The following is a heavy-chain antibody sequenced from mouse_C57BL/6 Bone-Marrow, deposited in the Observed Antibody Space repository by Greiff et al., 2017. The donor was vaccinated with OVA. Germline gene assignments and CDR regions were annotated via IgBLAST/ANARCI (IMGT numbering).Heavy chain of an antibody. CDR1: GFTFSDYG. J-gene: IGHJ2*01. Sequence: EVKLMESGGGLVKPGGSLKLSCAASGFTFSDYGMAWVRQAPGKGLEWVAFISNLGYSIYYADTVTGRVTISRENAKNTLYLEMSSLRSEDTAMYSCARRDYYCYYIDYWGQGTTLTVSS. V-gene: IGHV5-15*01. CDR3: ARRDYYCYYIDY. CDR2: ISNLGYSI. D-gene: IGHD1-1*01.